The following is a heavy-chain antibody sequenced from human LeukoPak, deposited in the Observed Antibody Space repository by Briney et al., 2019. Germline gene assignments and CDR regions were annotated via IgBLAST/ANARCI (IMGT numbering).Heavy chain of an antibody. CDR1: GFTVNSNY. D-gene: IGHD3-16*01. CDR3: TARGGDPVDY. V-gene: IGHV3-53*01. Sequence: GGSLRLSCAASGFTVNSNYMTWVRQAPGKGLEWVSVISSDGVTYYADSVKGRFTISRDNSKNTLYLQMNSLRAEDTAVYYCTARGGDPVDYWGQGTLVTVSS. J-gene: IGHJ4*02. CDR2: ISSDGVT.